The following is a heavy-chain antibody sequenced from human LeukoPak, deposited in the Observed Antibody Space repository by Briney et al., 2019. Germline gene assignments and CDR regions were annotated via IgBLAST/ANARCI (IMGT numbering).Heavy chain of an antibody. D-gene: IGHD2-2*01. Sequence: SETLSLTCTVSGGSISSGDSYWSWIRQPPGKGLEWIGYIYYTGSTYYIPSLKSRVTISVDTSKNQFSLKLSSVTAADTAVYYCARGPYQLLSPFDYWGQGTLVTVSS. CDR3: ARGPYQLLSPFDY. CDR2: IYYTGST. J-gene: IGHJ4*02. V-gene: IGHV4-30-4*08. CDR1: GGSISSGDSY.